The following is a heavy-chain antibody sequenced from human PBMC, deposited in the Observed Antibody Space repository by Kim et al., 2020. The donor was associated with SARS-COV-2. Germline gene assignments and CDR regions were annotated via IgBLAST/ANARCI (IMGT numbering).Heavy chain of an antibody. CDR1: GFTFSSYD. Sequence: GGSLRLSCAASGFTFSSYDMHWVRQATGKGMEWVSAIGTAGDTYYPGSVKGRFTISRENAKNSLYLQMNSLRAGDTAVYYCARGGSGSTWYYYYGMDVWGQGTTVTVSS. J-gene: IGHJ6*02. D-gene: IGHD3-3*01. V-gene: IGHV3-13*01. CDR3: ARGGSGSTWYYYYGMDV. CDR2: IGTAGDT.